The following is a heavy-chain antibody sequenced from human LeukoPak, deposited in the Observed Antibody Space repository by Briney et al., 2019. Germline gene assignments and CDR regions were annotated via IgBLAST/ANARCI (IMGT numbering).Heavy chain of an antibody. CDR2: IYDSGST. D-gene: IGHD6-19*01. J-gene: IGHJ4*02. CDR3: ARGYSSGRIDC. Sequence: PSETLSLTCTVSGGSISDYYWTCIRQPPGKGLEWIGYIYDSGSTTYNPSLRSRVTISVDTSKNQVSLKLSSVTAADTAVYHCARGYSSGRIDCWGQGTLVTVSS. CDR1: GGSISDYY. V-gene: IGHV4-59*01.